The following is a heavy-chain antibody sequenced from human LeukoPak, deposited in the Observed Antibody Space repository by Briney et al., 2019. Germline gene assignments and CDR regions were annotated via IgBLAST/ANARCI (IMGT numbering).Heavy chain of an antibody. CDR3: AKDIVRADCSGGSCYPLDP. CDR2: ISGSGVNT. CDR1: GFTFSNYA. V-gene: IGHV3-23*01. D-gene: IGHD2-15*01. J-gene: IGHJ5*02. Sequence: GGSLRLSCAASGFTFSNYAMSWVRQASGKGLEWVSTISGSGVNTYYADSVKGRFTISRDNSKNTLYLQMNSLRAEDTAVYYCAKDIVRADCSGGSCYPLDPWGQGTLVTVSS.